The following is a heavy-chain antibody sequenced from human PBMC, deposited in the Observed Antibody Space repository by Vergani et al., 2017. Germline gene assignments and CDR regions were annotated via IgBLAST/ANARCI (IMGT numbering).Heavy chain of an antibody. V-gene: IGHV3-49*04. Sequence: EVLLVESGGDLVQPGGSLRLSCQTSGFNFGEYGVSWVRQAPGKGLEWIGFIRSKTYGATTEYAASVRGRFTISRDDSKGIAYLQMSSLKKEDTAVYRCAVEIYDYGGSRDFDYWGQGTRVTVSS. CDR2: IRSKTYGATT. CDR1: GFNFGEYG. D-gene: IGHD4-23*01. J-gene: IGHJ4*02. CDR3: AVEIYDYGGSRDFDY.